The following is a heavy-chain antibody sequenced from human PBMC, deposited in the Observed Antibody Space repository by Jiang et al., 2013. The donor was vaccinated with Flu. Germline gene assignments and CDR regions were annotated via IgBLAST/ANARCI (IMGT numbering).Heavy chain of an antibody. CDR1: GYTFTSYG. CDR2: ISAYNGNT. CDR3: AKINYYDSSGYYDPYFDY. Sequence: GAEVKKPGASVKVSCKASGYTFTSYGISWVRQAPGQGLEWMGWISAYNGNTNYAQKLQGRVTMTEDTSTDTAYMELSSLRSEDTAVYYCAKINYYDSSGYYDPYFDYWGQGTLVTVSS. D-gene: IGHD3-22*01. J-gene: IGHJ4*02. V-gene: IGHV1-18*01.